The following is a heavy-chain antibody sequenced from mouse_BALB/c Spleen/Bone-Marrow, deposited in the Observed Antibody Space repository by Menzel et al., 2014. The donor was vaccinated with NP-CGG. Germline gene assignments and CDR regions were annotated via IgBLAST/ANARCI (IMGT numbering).Heavy chain of an antibody. J-gene: IGHJ4*01. CDR3: ARQLAYAMDY. V-gene: IGHV5-12*02. CDR1: GFTFSDYY. D-gene: IGHD4-1*01. CDR2: ITKGGGST. Sequence: EVKVVESGGGLVQPGGSLKLSCATSGFTFSDYYMYWVRRTPEKRLEWVAYITKGGGSTYYPDIVKGRFTISRDNAKNTLYLQMSRPKSEDTAMYYCARQLAYAMDYWGQGTSVTVSS.